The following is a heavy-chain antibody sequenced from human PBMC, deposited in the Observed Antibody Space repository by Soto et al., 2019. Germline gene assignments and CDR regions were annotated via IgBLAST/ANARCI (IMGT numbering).Heavy chain of an antibody. D-gene: IGHD3-22*01. CDR2: MSGSGGST. Sequence: GGSLRLSCAASGFTFSDYAMSWVRQAPGKGLEWVSVMSGSGGSTYYADSVKGQVTISADKSISTAYLQWSSLKASDTAIYYCARRPDDSSGYYLAYLGQGTLVTVSS. CDR1: GFTFSDYA. J-gene: IGHJ4*02. V-gene: IGHV3-23*01. CDR3: ARRPDDSSGYYLAY.